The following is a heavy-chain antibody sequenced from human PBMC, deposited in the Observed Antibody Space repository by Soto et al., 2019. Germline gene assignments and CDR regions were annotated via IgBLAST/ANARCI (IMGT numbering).Heavy chain of an antibody. J-gene: IGHJ3*02. V-gene: IGHV6-1*01. CDR3: SSSIPGTAMGLDAFDI. CDR1: GDSVSSNSAA. CDR2: TYYRSKWYN. D-gene: IGHD5-18*01. Sequence: QTLSLTCAISGDSVSSNSAAWNWIRQSPSRGLEWLGKTYYRSKWYNDYAVSVKSRITINPDTSKNQFSLQLNSVTPEDTAVYYCSSSIPGTAMGLDAFDIWGQGTMVTVSS.